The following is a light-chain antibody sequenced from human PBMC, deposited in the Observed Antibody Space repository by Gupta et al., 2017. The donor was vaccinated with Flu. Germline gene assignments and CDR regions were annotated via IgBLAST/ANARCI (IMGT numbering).Light chain of an antibody. CDR2: AAT. V-gene: IGLV2-14*01. J-gene: IGLJ3*02. CDR3: SSWTSRSTVV. Sequence: QSALTQPASVPGSPGQSITISCTGTSSDVGGSNYVSWYQQHPGKVPKLMIYAATNRPSGVSNRFSGSKSGNTASLTISGLQAEDEADYFCSSWTSRSTVVFGGGTKLTVL. CDR1: SSDVGGSNY.